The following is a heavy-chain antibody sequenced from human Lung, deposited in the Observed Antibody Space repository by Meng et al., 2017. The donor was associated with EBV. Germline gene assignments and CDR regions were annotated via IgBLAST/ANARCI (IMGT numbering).Heavy chain of an antibody. D-gene: IGHD5-18*01. J-gene: IGHJ4*02. V-gene: IGHV4-31*01. Sequence: VELPEPGPGPVKPSQTLSLTCTVPGGSISSGGHYWSWIRQHPGKSLEWIGYIYYSGSTYYNPSLKSLVSISVDTSNNQFSLKLSSVTAADTAVYYCARAVDTGYFDYWGQGTLVTVSS. CDR1: GGSISSGGHY. CDR3: ARAVDTGYFDY. CDR2: IYYSGST.